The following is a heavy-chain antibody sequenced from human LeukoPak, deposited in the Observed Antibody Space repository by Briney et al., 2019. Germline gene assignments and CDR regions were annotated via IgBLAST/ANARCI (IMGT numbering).Heavy chain of an antibody. CDR2: ISAYNGNT. V-gene: IGHV1-18*01. Sequence: ASVKVSCKASGYTFTSYGISWVRQAPGQGLEWMGWISAYNGNTNYAQKLQGRVTMTTDTSTSTAYMELRSLRSDDTAVYYCARLGYCSGGSCAYYYYGMDVWGQGTTDTVSS. CDR1: GYTFTSYG. J-gene: IGHJ6*02. CDR3: ARLGYCSGGSCAYYYYGMDV. D-gene: IGHD2-15*01.